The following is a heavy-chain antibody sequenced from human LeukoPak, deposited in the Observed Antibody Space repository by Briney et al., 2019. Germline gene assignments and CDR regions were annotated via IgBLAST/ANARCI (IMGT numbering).Heavy chain of an antibody. CDR3: AKEAYYGSGSYYNTN. CDR2: ISGSGGST. Sequence: GGSLRLSCAASGFTFSNNALSWVRQAPGKGLEWVSAISGSGGSTYYADSVKGRFTISRVNSKNTLYLQMNSLRAEDTAVYYCAKEAYYGSGSYYNTNWGQGTLVTVSS. CDR1: GFTFSNNA. D-gene: IGHD3-10*01. V-gene: IGHV3-23*01. J-gene: IGHJ4*02.